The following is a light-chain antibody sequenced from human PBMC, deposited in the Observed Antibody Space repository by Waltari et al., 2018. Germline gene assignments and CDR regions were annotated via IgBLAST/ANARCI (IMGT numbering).Light chain of an antibody. CDR3: QAWDSSTVV. CDR1: ELGDKY. CDR2: QDT. V-gene: IGLV3-1*01. Sequence: SYELTQPPSVSVSPGQTASITCSGTELGDKYSCWYQQKPGQSPILGIYQDTKRPSGSPARFYCSNSGNTATLTISGTQTMDEADYYCQAWDSSTVVFGGGTKLTVL. J-gene: IGLJ3*02.